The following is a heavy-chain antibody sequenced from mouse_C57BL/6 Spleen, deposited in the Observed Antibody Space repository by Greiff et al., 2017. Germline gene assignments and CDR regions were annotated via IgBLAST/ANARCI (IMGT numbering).Heavy chain of an antibody. CDR2: IYPGDGDT. D-gene: IGHD2-5*01. V-gene: IGHV1-82*01. CDR1: GYAFSSSW. J-gene: IGHJ2*01. CDR3: ARSRDYSNPFDY. Sequence: VQLQQSGPELVKPGASVKISCKASGYAFSSSWMNWVKQRPGKGLEWIGRIYPGDGDTNYNGKFKGQATLTADKSSSTAYMQLSSLTSEDSAVYFCARSRDYSNPFDYWGQGTTLTVSS.